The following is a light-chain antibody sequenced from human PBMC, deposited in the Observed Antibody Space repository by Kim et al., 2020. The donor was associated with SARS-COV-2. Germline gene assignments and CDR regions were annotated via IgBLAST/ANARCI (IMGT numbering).Light chain of an antibody. Sequence: GQWITMSCTGTSSDVGGYDYVSWYQPHPGKAPKVMIYDVSNRPSGLSNRFSGSKSGNTASLTISGLQAEDEADYYCNSYTTSNTWVFGGGTQLTVL. CDR3: NSYTTSNTWV. J-gene: IGLJ3*02. V-gene: IGLV2-14*03. CDR2: DVS. CDR1: SSDVGGYDY.